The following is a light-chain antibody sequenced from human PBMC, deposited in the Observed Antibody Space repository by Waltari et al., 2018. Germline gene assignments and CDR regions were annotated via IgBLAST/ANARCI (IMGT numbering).Light chain of an antibody. J-gene: IGLJ3*02. CDR3: QSYDSSLSGWV. V-gene: IGLV1-40*01. Sequence: QSVLTPPPSVSGAPGQRVTISCTGRSPTTRAGYDEHWYQHLPGTAPKLLIYGNGNRPSGVPDRFSGSKSGTSASLAITGLQAEDEADYYCQSYDSSLSGWVFGGGTKLTVL. CDR1: SPTTRAGYD. CDR2: GNG.